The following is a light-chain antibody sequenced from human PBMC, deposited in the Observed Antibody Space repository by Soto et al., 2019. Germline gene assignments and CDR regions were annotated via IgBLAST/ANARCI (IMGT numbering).Light chain of an antibody. CDR3: QQYDNLPLT. CDR2: DAS. Sequence: IQMTESPSSLSASVGDIFTITCEASQDISNYLNWYQQKPGKAPKLLIYDASNLETGVPSRFSGSGSGTDFTFTISSLQPEDIATYYCQQYDNLPLTFGGGTKVDI. CDR1: QDISNY. V-gene: IGKV1-33*01. J-gene: IGKJ4*01.